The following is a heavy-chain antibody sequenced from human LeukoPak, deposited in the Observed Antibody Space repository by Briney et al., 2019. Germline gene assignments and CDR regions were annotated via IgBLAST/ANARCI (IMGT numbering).Heavy chain of an antibody. CDR1: GGSITSSSYY. D-gene: IGHD6-6*01. J-gene: IGHJ4*02. CDR2: INHSGST. Sequence: KPSETLSLTCTVSGGSITSSSYYWGWIRQPPGRGLEWIGEINHSGSTNYNPSLKSRVTISVDTSKNQFSLKLSSVTAADTAVYYCASARSSLYYFDYWGQGTLVTVSS. CDR3: ASARSSLYYFDY. V-gene: IGHV4-39*07.